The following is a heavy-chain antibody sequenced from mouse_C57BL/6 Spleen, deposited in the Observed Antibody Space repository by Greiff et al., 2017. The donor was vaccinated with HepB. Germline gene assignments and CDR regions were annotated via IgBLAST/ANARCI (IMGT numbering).Heavy chain of an antibody. CDR2: IYWDDDK. V-gene: IGHV8-12*01. CDR3: ARSSRVNSYYAMDY. J-gene: IGHJ4*01. Sequence: QVTLKVSGPGILQSSQTLSLTCSFSGFSLSTSGMGVSWIRQPSGKGLEWLAHIYWDDDKRYNPSLKSRLTISKDTSRNQVFLKITSVYTADTATYFCARSSRVNSYYAMDYWGQGTSVTVSS. CDR1: GFSLSTSGMG. D-gene: IGHD1-3*01.